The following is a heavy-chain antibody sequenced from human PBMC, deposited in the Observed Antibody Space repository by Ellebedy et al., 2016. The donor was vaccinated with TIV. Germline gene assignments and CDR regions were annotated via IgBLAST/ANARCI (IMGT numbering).Heavy chain of an antibody. J-gene: IGHJ4*02. CDR1: GFTFSSYA. Sequence: PGGSLRLSCAASGFTFSSYAMSWVRQAPGKGLEWVSAISCSGGSTYYADSVKGRFTISRDNSKNTLYLQMSSLRAEDTAVYYCAKDLLAVRGYYFDYWGQGTLVTVSS. CDR3: AKDLLAVRGYYFDY. CDR2: ISCSGGST. V-gene: IGHV3-23*01. D-gene: IGHD6-6*01.